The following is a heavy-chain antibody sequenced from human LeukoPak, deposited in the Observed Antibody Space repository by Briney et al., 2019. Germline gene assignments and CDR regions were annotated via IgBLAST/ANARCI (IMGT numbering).Heavy chain of an antibody. D-gene: IGHD2-15*01. CDR3: ARLGVAAGLDY. Sequence: PETLSLTCTVSGGSISSSSYYWGWIRQPPGKGLEWIGSIYYSGSTYYNPSLKSRVTISVDTSKNQFSLKLSSVTAADTAVYYCARLGVAAGLDYWGQGTLVSVSS. CDR2: IYYSGST. CDR1: GGSISSSSYY. J-gene: IGHJ4*02. V-gene: IGHV4-39*01.